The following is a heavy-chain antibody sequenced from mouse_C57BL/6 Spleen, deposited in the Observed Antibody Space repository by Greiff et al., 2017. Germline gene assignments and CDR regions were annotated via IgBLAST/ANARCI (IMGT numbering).Heavy chain of an antibody. D-gene: IGHD1-1*01. Sequence: VQLQQSGPELVKPGASVKMSCKASGYTFTDYNMHWVKQSHGKSLEWIGYINPNNGGTSYNQKFKGKATLTVNKSSSTAYMELRSLTSEDSAVYYCARSTTVVAHWYFDVWGTGTTVTVSS. V-gene: IGHV1-22*01. CDR2: INPNNGGT. J-gene: IGHJ1*03. CDR3: ARSTTVVAHWYFDV. CDR1: GYTFTDYN.